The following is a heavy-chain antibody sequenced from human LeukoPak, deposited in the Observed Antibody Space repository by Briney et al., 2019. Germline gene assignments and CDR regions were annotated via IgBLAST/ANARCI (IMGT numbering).Heavy chain of an antibody. Sequence: GGSLRLSCAASGFTFSGYAMSWVRQAPGKGLEWVSAISGSGGSTYYADSVKGRFTISRDNSKNTLYLQMNSLRAEDTAVYYCAKDDSTYYYGSSGYYYPDRWGQGTMVTVSS. J-gene: IGHJ3*01. V-gene: IGHV3-23*01. CDR1: GFTFSGYA. CDR2: ISGSGGST. CDR3: AKDDSTYYYGSSGYYYPDR. D-gene: IGHD3-22*01.